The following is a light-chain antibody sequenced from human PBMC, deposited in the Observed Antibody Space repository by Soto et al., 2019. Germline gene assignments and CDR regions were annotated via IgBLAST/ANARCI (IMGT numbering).Light chain of an antibody. CDR3: QHYNNWPPWT. Sequence: ELGRTQTPAKLSVSPGDRAPFSCRASQSVSSNLAWYQQKPGQAPRLLIYGASIRATGIPARFSGSGSGTEFTLTISTLQSEDFAIYYCQHYNNWPPWTFGQGTKVDIK. CDR2: GAS. V-gene: IGKV3-15*01. CDR1: QSVSSN. J-gene: IGKJ1*01.